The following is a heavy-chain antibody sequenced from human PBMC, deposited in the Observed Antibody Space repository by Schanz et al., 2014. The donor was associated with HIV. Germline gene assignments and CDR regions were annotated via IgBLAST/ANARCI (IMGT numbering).Heavy chain of an antibody. D-gene: IGHD3-10*01. V-gene: IGHV4-34*01. CDR2: INHSGST. CDR1: GGSFSGHY. CDR3: ARVRRVILLWYGLFDQ. Sequence: QVQLQQWGAGLLKPSETLSLTCAVYGGSFSGHYWSWIRQPPGKGLEWIAEINHSGSTNYNPSLKMRVTIAVDTSKNQFSLILSSVTAADTAVYYCARVRRVILLWYGLFDQWGQGTLVTVSS. J-gene: IGHJ4*02.